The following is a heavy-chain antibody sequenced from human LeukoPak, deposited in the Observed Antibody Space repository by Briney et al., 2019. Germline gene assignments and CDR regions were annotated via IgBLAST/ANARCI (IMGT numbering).Heavy chain of an antibody. V-gene: IGHV4-31*03. CDR1: GGSISSGGYY. D-gene: IGHD3-10*01. J-gene: IGHJ4*02. CDR2: IYYSGST. CDR3: ARSGDYYGSGSYCDY. Sequence: SQTLSLTCTVSGGSISSGGYYWSWIRQHPGKGLEWIGYIYYSGSTYYNPSLKSRVTISVDTSKNQFSLKLSSMTAADTAVYYCARSGDYYGSGSYCDYWGQGTLVTVSS.